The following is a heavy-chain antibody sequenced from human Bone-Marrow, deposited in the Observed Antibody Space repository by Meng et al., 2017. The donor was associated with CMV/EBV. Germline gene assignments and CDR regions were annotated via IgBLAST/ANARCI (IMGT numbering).Heavy chain of an antibody. CDR1: GYTFTSYG. V-gene: IGHV1-18*01. J-gene: IGHJ6*02. D-gene: IGHD2-2*01. CDR2: ISAYNGNT. CDR3: ARWLVVVPAAQIIYYRMDV. Sequence: ASVKVSCKASGYTFTSYGISWVRQAPGQGLEWMGWISAYNGNTNSAQKLQGRVTMTTDPSTSTAYMELRSLRSDDTAVYYCARWLVVVPAAQIIYYRMDVWGQGTTVTVSS.